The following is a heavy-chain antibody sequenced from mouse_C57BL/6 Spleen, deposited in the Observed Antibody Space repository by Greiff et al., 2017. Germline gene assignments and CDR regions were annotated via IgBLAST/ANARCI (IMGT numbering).Heavy chain of an antibody. CDR1: GFNIKNTY. Sequence: VQLKESVAELVRPGASVKLSCTASGFNIKNTYMHWVKQRPEQGLEWIGRIDPANGNTKDAPKFQGKATITADTSSNTAYLQLSSLTSEDTAIYYCASCYYGRDWYFDVWGTGTTVTVSS. CDR2: IDPANGNT. J-gene: IGHJ1*03. V-gene: IGHV14-3*01. CDR3: ASCYYGRDWYFDV. D-gene: IGHD1-2*01.